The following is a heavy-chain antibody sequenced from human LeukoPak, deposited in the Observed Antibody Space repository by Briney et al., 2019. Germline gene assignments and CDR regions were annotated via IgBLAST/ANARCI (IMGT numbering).Heavy chain of an antibody. V-gene: IGHV3-49*04. D-gene: IGHD2-21*01. J-gene: IGHJ3*01. CDR3: GNTYGRPFDV. CDR2: IRSKAYGGTT. CDR1: RFTFGDYA. Sequence: PGGSLRLSCTGSRFTFGDYAMSWVRQAPGKGLEWVGFIRSKAYGGTTEYAASVKGRFTISRDDSKSIAYLQMNSLKTEDTAVYYCGNTYGRPFDVWGQGTVVTVSS.